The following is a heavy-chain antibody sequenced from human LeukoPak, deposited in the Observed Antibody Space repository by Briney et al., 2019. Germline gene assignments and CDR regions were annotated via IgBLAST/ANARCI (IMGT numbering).Heavy chain of an antibody. J-gene: IGHJ4*02. CDR3: ARDRISRYSSGWYSFAGVY. Sequence: ASVKVPCKASGYTFTSYYMHWVRQAPGQGLEWMGIINPSGGSTSYAQKFQGRVTMTRDTSTSTVYMELSSLRSEDTAVYYCARDRISRYSSGWYSFAGVYWGQGTLVTVSS. CDR1: GYTFTSYY. CDR2: INPSGGST. D-gene: IGHD6-19*01. V-gene: IGHV1-46*01.